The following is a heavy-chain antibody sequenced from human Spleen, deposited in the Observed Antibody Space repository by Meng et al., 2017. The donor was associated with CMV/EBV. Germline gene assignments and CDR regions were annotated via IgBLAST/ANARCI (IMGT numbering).Heavy chain of an antibody. CDR1: GYNLISCA. CDR3: ARDLGATRRPLGY. V-gene: IGHV1-18*01. CDR2: ISPHNGDT. D-gene: IGHD1-26*01. Sequence: CKATGYNLISCANDWVRQTPGQGIEWLGWISPHNGDTNCTQNLKSRVTMTADTSTSTVYMELTSLRSDDTAVYYCARDLGATRRPLGYWGQGTLVTVSS. J-gene: IGHJ4*02.